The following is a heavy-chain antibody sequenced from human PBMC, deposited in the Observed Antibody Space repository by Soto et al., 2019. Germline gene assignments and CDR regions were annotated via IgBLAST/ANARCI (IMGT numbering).Heavy chain of an antibody. V-gene: IGHV3-21*01. CDR1: GFSFSGYS. J-gene: IGHJ4*02. CDR2: ISSCNGYI. D-gene: IGHD3-9*01. Sequence: PWGSLRLSCAVSGFSFSGYSMNWVRQAPGKGLEWVSISSCNGYIYYADSVRGRFNVSRDNAKRSLYLQMNSTREEETAVYYCETQMDYNILTCYRPFDXWGQGTKVTVSX. CDR3: ETQMDYNILTCYRPFDX.